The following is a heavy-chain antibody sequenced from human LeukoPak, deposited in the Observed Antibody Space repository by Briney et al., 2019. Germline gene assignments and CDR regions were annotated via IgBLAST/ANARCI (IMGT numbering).Heavy chain of an antibody. D-gene: IGHD3-22*01. Sequence: PSETLSLTCTVSGGSISSSSYYWGWIRQPPGKGLEWIGRIYYSGSTYYNPSLKSRVTISVDTSKNQFSLKLSSVTAADTAVYYCARMRRYYYDSSGYYGPRSFDYWGQGTLVTVSS. J-gene: IGHJ4*02. CDR2: IYYSGST. V-gene: IGHV4-39*01. CDR3: ARMRRYYYDSSGYYGPRSFDY. CDR1: GGSISSSSYY.